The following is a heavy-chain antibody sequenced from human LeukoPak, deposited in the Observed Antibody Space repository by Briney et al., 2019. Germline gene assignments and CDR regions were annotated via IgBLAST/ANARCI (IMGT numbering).Heavy chain of an antibody. J-gene: IGHJ6*02. Sequence: GESLKISCKGSGYSFTSYWIGWVRQMPGKGLEWMGIIYPGDSDTRYSPSFQGQVTTSADKSISTAYLQWSSLKASDTAMYYCARQCSSTSCYGIYYGMDVWGQGTTVTVSS. V-gene: IGHV5-51*01. CDR2: IYPGDSDT. CDR3: ARQCSSTSCYGIYYGMDV. CDR1: GYSFTSYW. D-gene: IGHD2-2*01.